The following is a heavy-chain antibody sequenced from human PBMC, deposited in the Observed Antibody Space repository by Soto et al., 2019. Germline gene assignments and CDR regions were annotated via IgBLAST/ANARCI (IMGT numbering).Heavy chain of an antibody. CDR3: ARDRMTTVSRGHWFDP. Sequence: QVQLQESGPGLVKPSQTLSLTCTVSGGSISSGGYYWSWIRQHPGKGLEWIGYIYYSGSTYYNPSLKSRVTISVDTSKNQFSLKLSSVTAADTAMYYCARDRMTTVSRGHWFDPWGQGTLVTVSS. D-gene: IGHD4-17*01. J-gene: IGHJ5*02. CDR2: IYYSGST. V-gene: IGHV4-31*03. CDR1: GGSISSGGYY.